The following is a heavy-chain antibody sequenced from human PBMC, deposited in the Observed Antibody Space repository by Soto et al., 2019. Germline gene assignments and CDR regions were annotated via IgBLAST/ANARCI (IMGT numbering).Heavy chain of an antibody. CDR2: IWYDGSNK. CDR3: ARDPSYYYDSSGYFYFDY. J-gene: IGHJ4*02. CDR1: GFTFSSYG. Sequence: PGGSLRLSCAASGFTFSSYGMHWVRQAPGKGLEWVAVIWYDGSNKYYADSVKGRFTISRDNSKNTLYLQMNSLRAEDTAVYYCARDPSYYYDSSGYFYFDYWGQGTLVTVSS. D-gene: IGHD3-22*01. V-gene: IGHV3-33*01.